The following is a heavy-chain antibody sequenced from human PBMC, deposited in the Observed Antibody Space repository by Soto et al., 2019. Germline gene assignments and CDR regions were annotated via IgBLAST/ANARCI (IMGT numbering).Heavy chain of an antibody. J-gene: IGHJ2*01. CDR3: AREKGRTTAKPGRYFDL. V-gene: IGHV3-74*01. CDR2: INSDGSST. Sequence: EVQLVESGGGLVQPGGSLRLSCAASGFTFSSYWMHWVRQAPGKGLVWVSRINSDGSSTSYADSVKGRFTISRDNAKNTLYLQMNSLRAEDTAVYYCAREKGRTTAKPGRYFDLWGRGTLVTVSS. D-gene: IGHD4-17*01. CDR1: GFTFSSYW.